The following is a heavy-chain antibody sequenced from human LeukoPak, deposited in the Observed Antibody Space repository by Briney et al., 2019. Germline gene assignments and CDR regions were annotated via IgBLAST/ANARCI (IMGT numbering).Heavy chain of an antibody. J-gene: IGHJ4*02. D-gene: IGHD6-13*01. CDR2: IRYDGINK. CDR1: GFTFSTYG. Sequence: GGSLRLSCAASGFTFSTYGMYWVRQAPGKGLEWVAFIRYDGINKYYADSVKGRFTISRDNSKNTLYLQMNNLRAEDTAVYYCAKVYPAAQTPDHWGQGTLVTVSS. V-gene: IGHV3-30*02. CDR3: AKVYPAAQTPDH.